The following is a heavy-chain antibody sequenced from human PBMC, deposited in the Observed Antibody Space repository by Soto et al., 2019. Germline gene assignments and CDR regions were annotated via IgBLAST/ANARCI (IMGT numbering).Heavy chain of an antibody. J-gene: IGHJ4*02. V-gene: IGHV3-21*01. Sequence: EVQLVESGGGLVKPGGSLRLSCAASGFTFSSYSMNWVRQAPGKGLEWVSSISSSSSYIYYADSVKGRFTISRDNAKNSLFLQMNSLGAEDTAVYYCARGSYSSSWYVGLALGYWGPGTLVTVSS. D-gene: IGHD6-13*01. CDR1: GFTFSSYS. CDR2: ISSSSSYI. CDR3: ARGSYSSSWYVGLALGY.